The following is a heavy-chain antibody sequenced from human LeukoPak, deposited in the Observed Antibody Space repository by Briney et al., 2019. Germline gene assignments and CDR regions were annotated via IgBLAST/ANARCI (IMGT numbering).Heavy chain of an antibody. CDR3: ARGPTGYFKAYWYFDI. V-gene: IGHV1-69*04. CDR2: IIPILGIA. Sequence: SVRVSCKASGGTFSSYAISWVRQAPGQGLEWMGRIIPILGIANYAQKFQGGVTITADKSTSTVYMELSSLRYEDTAVYYCARGPTGYFKAYWYFDIWGRDALVTVSS. J-gene: IGHJ2*01. D-gene: IGHD3-9*01. CDR1: GGTFSSYA.